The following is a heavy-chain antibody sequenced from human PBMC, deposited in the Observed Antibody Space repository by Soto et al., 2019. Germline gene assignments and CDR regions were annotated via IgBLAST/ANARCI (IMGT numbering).Heavy chain of an antibody. Sequence: ASVKVSCRASGYTFTSYGISWVRQAPGQGLEWMGWISAYNGNTNYAQKLQGRVTMTTDTSTSTAYMELRSLRSDDTAVYYCAVVIGRMATITSYYYYYYVMDVCGQGTTVTVSS. CDR2: ISAYNGNT. V-gene: IGHV1-18*04. CDR3: AVVIGRMATITSYYYYYYVMDV. D-gene: IGHD5-12*01. CDR1: GYTFTSYG. J-gene: IGHJ6*02.